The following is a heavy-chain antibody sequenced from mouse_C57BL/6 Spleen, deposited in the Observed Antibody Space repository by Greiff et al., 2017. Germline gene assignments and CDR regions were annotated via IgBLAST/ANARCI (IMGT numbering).Heavy chain of an antibody. CDR2: ISSGSSTI. CDR3: ARPGYSNPWFAY. J-gene: IGHJ3*01. Sequence: EVKLVESGGGLVKPGGSLKLSCAASGFTFSDYGMHWVRQAPEKGLAWVAYISSGSSTIYYADTVKGRFTISRDNAKNTLFLQMTSLRSEDTAMYYCARPGYSNPWFAYWGQGTLVTVSA. CDR1: GFTFSDYG. V-gene: IGHV5-17*01. D-gene: IGHD2-5*01.